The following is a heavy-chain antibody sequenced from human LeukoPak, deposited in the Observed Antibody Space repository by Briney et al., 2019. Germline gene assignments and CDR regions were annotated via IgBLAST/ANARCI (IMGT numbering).Heavy chain of an antibody. D-gene: IGHD6-13*01. V-gene: IGHV4-59*01. CDR3: ARAALGIAAAGPYFDY. J-gene: IGHJ4*02. CDR1: GGSIRSYY. CDR2: MYYSGST. Sequence: NTSETLSLTCTVSGGSIRSYYWSWIRQPPGKGLEWIGYMYYSGSTNYNPSLKSRITISVDTSKNQFSLKLSSVTAADTAVYYCARAALGIAAAGPYFDYWGQGTLVTVSS.